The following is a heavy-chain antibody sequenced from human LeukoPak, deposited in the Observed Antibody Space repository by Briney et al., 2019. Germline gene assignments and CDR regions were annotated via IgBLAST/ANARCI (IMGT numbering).Heavy chain of an antibody. CDR1: GFTFRSYA. J-gene: IGHJ4*02. CDR3: AKESGNSGTWPQNYFDY. D-gene: IGHD6-13*01. V-gene: IGHV3-23*01. Sequence: PGGSLRLSCEASGFTFRSYAMTWVRQAPGRGLEWVSSIGGNGDGTYYADSVRGRFSISRDNSGNTLFLQMNSLSAEDTALYYCAKESGNSGTWPQNYFDYWGQGSLATVSS. CDR2: IGGNGDGT.